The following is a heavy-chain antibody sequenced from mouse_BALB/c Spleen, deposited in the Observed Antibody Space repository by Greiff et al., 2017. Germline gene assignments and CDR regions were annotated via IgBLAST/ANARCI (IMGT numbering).Heavy chain of an antibody. D-gene: IGHD4-1*01. CDR1: GYTFTSYW. J-gene: IGHJ2*01. V-gene: IGHV1S81*02. Sequence: QVQLQQPGAELVKPGASVKLSCKASGYTFTSYWMHWVKQRPGQGLEWIGEINPSNGRTNYNEKFKSKATLTVDKSSSTAYMQLSSLTSEDSAVYYCAREDANWPFDYWGQGTTLTVSS. CDR2: INPSNGRT. CDR3: AREDANWPFDY.